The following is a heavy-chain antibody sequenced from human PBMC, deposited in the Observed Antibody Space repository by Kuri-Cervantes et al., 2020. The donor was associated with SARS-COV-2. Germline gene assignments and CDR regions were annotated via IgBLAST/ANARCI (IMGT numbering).Heavy chain of an antibody. J-gene: IGHJ4*02. CDR3: AKGGSSDQPGQVDY. CDR2: INPNSGGT. D-gene: IGHD6-6*01. V-gene: IGHV1-2*04. Sequence: ASVKVSCKASGYTFTGYYMHWVRQAPGQGLEWMGWINPNSGGTNYAQKFQGWVTMTRDTSISTAYMELSRLRSDDTAVYYCAKGGSSDQPGQVDYWGQGTLVTSPQ. CDR1: GYTFTGYY.